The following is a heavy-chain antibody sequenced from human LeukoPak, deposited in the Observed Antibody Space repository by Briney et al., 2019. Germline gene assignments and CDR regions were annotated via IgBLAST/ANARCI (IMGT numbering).Heavy chain of an antibody. CDR2: IYHSGSA. CDR1: GGSISSYY. CDR3: ARELTAMGYFDY. J-gene: IGHJ4*02. V-gene: IGHV4-59*12. D-gene: IGHD5-18*01. Sequence: SETLSLTCTVSGGSISSYYWSWIRQPPGKGLEWIGYIYHSGSANYNPSLKSRVTISVDTSKNQFSLKLSSVAAADTAVYYCARELTAMGYFDYWGQGTLVTVSS.